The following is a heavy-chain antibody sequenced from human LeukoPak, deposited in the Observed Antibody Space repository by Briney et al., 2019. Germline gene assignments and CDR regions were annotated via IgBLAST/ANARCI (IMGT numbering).Heavy chain of an antibody. CDR2: MYSSGIT. CDR3: ARGYSSSWYLNWFDP. CDR1: GGSISITSYY. J-gene: IGHJ5*02. Sequence: SETLSLTCTFSGGSISITSYYWGWIRQPPGKGLEWIGSMYSSGITYYNPSLKSRVTISVDTSKNQFSLKLSSVTAADTAVYYCARGYSSSWYLNWFDPWGQGTLVTVSS. V-gene: IGHV4-39*07. D-gene: IGHD6-13*01.